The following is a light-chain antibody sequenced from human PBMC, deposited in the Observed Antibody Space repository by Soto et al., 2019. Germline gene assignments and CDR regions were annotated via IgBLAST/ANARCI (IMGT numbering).Light chain of an antibody. CDR3: QQGYSTPYT. J-gene: IGKJ2*01. CDR2: TAS. Sequence: DIQMTQSPSSLSAAVGDIVTITCWAWQSTSSYLKCYQQNPGKAPNLLIYTASSFQIGGPSRFSGSGSGTDFTLTISGLQPEEFATYYCQQGYSTPYTFGQGTKLEIK. CDR1: QSTSSY. V-gene: IGKV1-39*01.